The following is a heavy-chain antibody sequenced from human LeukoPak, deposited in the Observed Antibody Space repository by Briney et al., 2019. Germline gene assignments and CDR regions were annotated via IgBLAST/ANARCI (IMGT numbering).Heavy chain of an antibody. D-gene: IGHD5-12*01. CDR1: GFTFSSYA. CDR2: ISGSGGST. Sequence: GGSLRLSCAASGFTFSSYAMSWVRQAPGKGPEWVSAISGSGGSTYYADSVKGRFTISRDNSKNTLYLQMNSLRAEDTAVYYCAKDQVWLYYYYGMDVWGQGTTVNVSS. V-gene: IGHV3-23*01. CDR3: AKDQVWLYYYYGMDV. J-gene: IGHJ6*02.